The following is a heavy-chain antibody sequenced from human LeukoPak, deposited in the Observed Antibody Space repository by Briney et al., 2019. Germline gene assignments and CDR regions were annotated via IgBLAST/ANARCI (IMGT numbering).Heavy chain of an antibody. D-gene: IGHD5-12*01. Sequence: GGSLRLSCAASGFTIRGFVMHWVRQAPGKGLEWVSLIIGSSGTTFYADSVKGRFTISRDKSKSTLYLQMNSLRAEDTAVYYCAKGAYDYIEIAYFDYWGQGSLVTVSS. V-gene: IGHV3-23*01. CDR2: IIGSSGTT. CDR1: GFTIRGFV. J-gene: IGHJ4*02. CDR3: AKGAYDYIEIAYFDY.